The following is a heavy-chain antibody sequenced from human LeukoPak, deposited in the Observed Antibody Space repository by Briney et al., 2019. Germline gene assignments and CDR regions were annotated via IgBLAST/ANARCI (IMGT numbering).Heavy chain of an antibody. V-gene: IGHV3-48*01. D-gene: IGHD3-16*01. CDR3: ARLWD. J-gene: IGHJ4*02. CDR1: GFTFSSYS. Sequence: PGGSLRLSCAASGFTFSSYSMNWVRQAQGKGLEWVSYISSSSTIYYANSVKGRFTISRDNAKNSLYLQMNSLRAEDTAVYYCARLWDWGQGTLVTVSS. CDR2: ISSSSTI.